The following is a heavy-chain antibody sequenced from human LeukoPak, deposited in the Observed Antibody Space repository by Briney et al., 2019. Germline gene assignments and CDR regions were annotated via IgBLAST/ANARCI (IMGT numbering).Heavy chain of an antibody. CDR1: GGSFSGYY. J-gene: IGHJ4*02. D-gene: IGHD2-15*01. Sequence: SETLSLTCAVYGGSFSGYYWSWIRQPPGKGLEWIGYIYHSGSTNYNPSLKSRVTISVDTSKNQSSLKLSSVTAADTAVYYCARGGGAGYCSGGSCVPFDYWGQGTLVTVSS. V-gene: IGHV4-59*01. CDR3: ARGGGAGYCSGGSCVPFDY. CDR2: IYHSGST.